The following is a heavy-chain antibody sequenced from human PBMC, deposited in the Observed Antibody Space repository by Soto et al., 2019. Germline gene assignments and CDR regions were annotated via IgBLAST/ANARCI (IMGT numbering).Heavy chain of an antibody. V-gene: IGHV3-23*01. CDR2: ISGRGGST. CDR1: GFTFSSYA. J-gene: IGHJ4*02. Sequence: GGSLRLSCAASGFTFSSYAMSWVRQAQGKGREWVSAISGRGGSTYYADSVKGRFTISRDNSKNTLYLQMNRLRAEDTAVYYCAKVGRPEGSSSFDYWGQGTLVTVSS. CDR3: AKVGRPEGSSSFDY. D-gene: IGHD6-6*01.